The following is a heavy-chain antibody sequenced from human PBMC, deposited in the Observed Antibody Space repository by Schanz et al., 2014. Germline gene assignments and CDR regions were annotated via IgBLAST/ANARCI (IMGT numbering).Heavy chain of an antibody. V-gene: IGHV3-30*18. CDR3: AKYGTGKGVSFEY. D-gene: IGHD1-26*01. J-gene: IGHJ4*02. Sequence: QVQLVESGGGLVKPGGSLRLSCTASGFTFSDYYMTWIRQAPGKGLEWVAVISFDGNNKHYADSVKGRFTISRDSSKNTLYLQMNSLTAEDTAVYYCAKYGTGKGVSFEYWGQGTLVTVSS. CDR1: GFTFSDYY. CDR2: ISFDGNNK.